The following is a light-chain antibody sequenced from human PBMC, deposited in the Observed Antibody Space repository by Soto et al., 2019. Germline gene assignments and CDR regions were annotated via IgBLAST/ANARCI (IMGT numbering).Light chain of an antibody. CDR3: QQRKSYPIT. CDR1: QDINTY. J-gene: IGKJ5*01. V-gene: IGKV1-9*01. CDR2: AAS. Sequence: DIQLTQSPSFLSASVGDRVTITCRASQDINTYLAWYQQKPGKAPKLLIFAASTLQNRGPSRFSGSGSETEFTVTITSLQPEDFATYYCQQRKSYPITFGQGTRLEIK.